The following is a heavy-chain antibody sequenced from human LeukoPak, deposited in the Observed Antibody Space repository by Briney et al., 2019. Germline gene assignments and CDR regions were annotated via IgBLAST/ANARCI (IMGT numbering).Heavy chain of an antibody. D-gene: IGHD4-17*01. CDR3: ARNTVIRAFDI. V-gene: IGHV4-61*02. Sequence: PPQTLSLTCTVSGGSISSGGYYWSWIRQPAGKGLEWIGRIYTSGSTNYNPSLKSRLTMSVDTSKNQFSLKLSSVTAADTAVYYCARNTVIRAFDIWGQGTMVTVSS. CDR2: IYTSGST. CDR1: GGSISSGGYY. J-gene: IGHJ3*02.